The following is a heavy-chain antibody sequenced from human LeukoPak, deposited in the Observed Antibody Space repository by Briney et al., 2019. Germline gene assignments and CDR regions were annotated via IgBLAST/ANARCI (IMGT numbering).Heavy chain of an antibody. D-gene: IGHD3-3*01. CDR3: ARNYDFWSGYLDRSGFLGGFDP. CDR1: GGSISSSSYY. Sequence: SETLSLTCTVSGGSISSSSYYWGWIRQPPGKGLEWIGEINHSGSTNYNPSLKSRVTISVDTSKNQFSLKLSSVTAADTAVYYCARNYDFWSGYLDRSGFLGGFDPWGQGTLVTVSS. V-gene: IGHV4-39*07. CDR2: INHSGST. J-gene: IGHJ5*02.